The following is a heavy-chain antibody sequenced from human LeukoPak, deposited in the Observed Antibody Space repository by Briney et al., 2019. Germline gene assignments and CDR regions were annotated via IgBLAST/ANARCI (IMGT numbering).Heavy chain of an antibody. CDR2: PNSGGT. D-gene: IGHD2-15*01. CDR3: ASIRYCSGGSCYSNFDY. J-gene: IGHJ4*02. V-gene: IGHV1-2*02. Sequence: PNSGGTNYAQKFQGRVTMPRDTSISTAYMELSRLRSDDTAVYYCASIRYCSGGSCYSNFDYWGQGTLVTVSS.